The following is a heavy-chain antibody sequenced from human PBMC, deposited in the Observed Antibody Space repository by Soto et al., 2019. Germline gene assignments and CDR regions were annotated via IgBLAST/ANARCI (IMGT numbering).Heavy chain of an antibody. CDR3: AHIVVAGLGYYFDY. CDR1: GFSLSSTRMA. CDR2: IYWDDDK. D-gene: IGHD6-19*01. Sequence: QITLKESGPPLVKPTQTLTLTCTFSGFSLSSTRMAVSWIRQPPGKALEWLALIYWDDDKRYSPFLKSRLTITKDASKYQVVLTMSNMDPVDTARYYCAHIVVAGLGYYFDYWGQGTLVTVSS. V-gene: IGHV2-5*02. J-gene: IGHJ4*02.